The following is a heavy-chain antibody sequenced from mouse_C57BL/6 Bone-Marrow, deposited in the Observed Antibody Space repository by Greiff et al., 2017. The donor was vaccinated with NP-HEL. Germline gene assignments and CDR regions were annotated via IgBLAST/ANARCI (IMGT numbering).Heavy chain of an antibody. CDR2: IDPENGDT. J-gene: IGHJ2*01. D-gene: IGHD1-1*01. Sequence: VQLKESGAELVRPGASVKLSCTASGFNIKDDYMHWVKQRPEQGLEWIGWIDPENGDTEYASKFQGKATITADTSSNTAYLQLSSLTSEDTAVYYCTRYYGSSTGYCDYWGQGTTLTVSS. V-gene: IGHV14-4*01. CDR1: GFNIKDDY. CDR3: TRYYGSSTGYCDY.